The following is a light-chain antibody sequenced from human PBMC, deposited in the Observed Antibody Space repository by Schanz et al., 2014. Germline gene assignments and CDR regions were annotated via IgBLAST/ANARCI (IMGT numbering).Light chain of an antibody. CDR1: SSDVGGYNY. Sequence: QSALTQPASVSESPGQSITIFCTGTSSDVGGYNYVSWYQQHPGKAPKLMIYDVSNRPSGVSNRFSGSKSGNTASLTISGLQAEDEADYYCSSYTSSSTLVFGGGTKVTVL. CDR2: DVS. CDR3: SSYTSSSTLV. V-gene: IGLV2-14*01. J-gene: IGLJ2*01.